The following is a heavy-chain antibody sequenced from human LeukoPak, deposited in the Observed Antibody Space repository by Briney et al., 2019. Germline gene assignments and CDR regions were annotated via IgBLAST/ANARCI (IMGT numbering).Heavy chain of an antibody. CDR3: ALAAAASSFDY. CDR1: GFTFSSYW. CDR2: ITIDVTNT. D-gene: IGHD2-15*01. J-gene: IGHJ4*02. V-gene: IGHV3-74*01. Sequence: GGSLRLSCAASGFTFSSYWIHWVRQAPGKGLLWVSRITIDVTNTDYADSVKGRFTISRDNSKNTLYLQMNSLRVEDTAVYYCALAAAASSFDYWGQGTLLTVSS.